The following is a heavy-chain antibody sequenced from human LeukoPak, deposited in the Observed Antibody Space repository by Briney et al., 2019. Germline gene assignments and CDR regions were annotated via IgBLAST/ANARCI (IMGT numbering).Heavy chain of an antibody. J-gene: IGHJ4*02. V-gene: IGHV4-34*01. D-gene: IGHD3-22*01. CDR2: INHSGST. CDR3: ARGRAMIVAVITSWYYFDY. CDR1: GGSFSGYY. Sequence: PSETLSLTCAVYGGSFSGYYWSWIRQPPGKGLEWIGEINHSGSTNYNPSLKSRVTISVDTSKNQFSLKLSSVTAADTAVYYCARGRAMIVAVITSWYYFDYWGQGTLVTVSS.